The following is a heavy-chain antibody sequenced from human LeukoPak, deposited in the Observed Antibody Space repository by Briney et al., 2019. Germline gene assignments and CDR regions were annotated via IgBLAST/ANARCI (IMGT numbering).Heavy chain of an antibody. D-gene: IGHD6-19*01. CDR3: VREGIAVAGFFDH. Sequence: GGSLRLSCAASGFTFSRYWVPWVRQAPGKGLVWVARINSDGSSTSYADSVKGRFTISRDNAKNTLYLQMNSLRAEDTAVYYCVREGIAVAGFFDHWGQGTLVTVSS. V-gene: IGHV3-74*01. CDR2: INSDGSST. CDR1: GFTFSRYW. J-gene: IGHJ4*02.